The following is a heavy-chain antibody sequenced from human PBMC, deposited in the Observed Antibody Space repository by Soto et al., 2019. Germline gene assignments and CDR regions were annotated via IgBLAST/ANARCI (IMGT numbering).Heavy chain of an antibody. CDR2: IIPMLGVR. Sequence: QVQLVQSGAEVKKPGSSVKVSCKDSGGTFSTYSMFWVRQAPGQGLEWMGRIIPMLGVRNYAQRFQDRVTKTAHKSTATVHMELSSLRSEDTALYYWTIGSWSGEVFDIWGQGTMVTVSS. D-gene: IGHD1-1*01. J-gene: IGHJ3*02. CDR1: GGTFSTYS. V-gene: IGHV1-69*02. CDR3: TIGSWSGEVFDI.